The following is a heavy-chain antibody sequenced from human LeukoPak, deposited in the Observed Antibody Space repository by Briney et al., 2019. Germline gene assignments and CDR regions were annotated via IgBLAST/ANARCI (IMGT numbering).Heavy chain of an antibody. V-gene: IGHV3-66*01. CDR3: ARESVDYYYYYYGMDV. J-gene: IGHJ6*02. Sequence: GGSLRLSCAASGFTVSSNYISWVRQAPGKGLEWVSVIYSGGSTYYADSVKGRFTISRDNSKNTLYLQMNSLRAEDTAVYYCARESVDYYYYYYGMDVWGQGTTVTVSS. CDR1: GFTVSSNY. CDR2: IYSGGST. D-gene: IGHD2-15*01.